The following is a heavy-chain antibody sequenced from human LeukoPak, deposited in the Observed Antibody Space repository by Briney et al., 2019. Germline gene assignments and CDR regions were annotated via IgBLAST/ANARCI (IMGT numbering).Heavy chain of an antibody. V-gene: IGHV4-34*01. D-gene: IGHD2-2*01. CDR2: INHSGST. CDR3: ARERDVVVPAAIGGRYYYYYMDV. CDR1: GGSFSGYY. J-gene: IGHJ6*03. Sequence: SETLSLTCAVYGGSFSGYYWSWIRQPPGKGLEWIGEINHSGSTNYNPSLKSRVTISVDTSKTQFSLKLSSVTAADTAVYCCARERDVVVPAAIGGRYYYYYMDVWGKGTTVTVSS.